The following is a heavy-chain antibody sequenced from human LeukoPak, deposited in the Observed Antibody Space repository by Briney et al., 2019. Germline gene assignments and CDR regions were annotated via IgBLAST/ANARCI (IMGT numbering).Heavy chain of an antibody. D-gene: IGHD3-10*01. J-gene: IGHJ6*02. V-gene: IGHV3-30-3*01. CDR1: GFTFSSYA. CDR2: ISYDGSNK. Sequence: GGSLRLSCAASGFTFSSYAMHWVRQAPGKGLEWVAVISYDGSNKYYADSVKGRFTISRDNSKNTLYLQMNSLRAEDTAVYYCAGDGSGANHPDQYYGMDVWGQGTTVTVS. CDR3: AGDGSGANHPDQYYGMDV.